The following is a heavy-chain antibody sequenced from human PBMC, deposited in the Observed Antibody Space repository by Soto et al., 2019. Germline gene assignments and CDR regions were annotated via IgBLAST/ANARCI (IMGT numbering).Heavy chain of an antibody. V-gene: IGHV7-4-1*01. CDR1: GSPFTSSA. CDR3: ARDATLGLLWFGETWFDP. CDR2: INTNTGNP. Sequence: ASVKVSSKPSGSPFTSSAMKWVLQAPVQGPEWMEWINTNTGNPTYAEGFTGRFVFSLDTSLSTAYLQICSLKAEDTAVYYCARDATLGLLWFGETWFDPWGQGTLGTVSA. J-gene: IGHJ5*02. D-gene: IGHD3-10*01.